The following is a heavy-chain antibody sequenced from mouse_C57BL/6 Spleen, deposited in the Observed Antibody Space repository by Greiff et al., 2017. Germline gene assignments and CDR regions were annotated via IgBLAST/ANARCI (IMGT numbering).Heavy chain of an antibody. D-gene: IGHD1-1*01. CDR2: IDPEDGDT. J-gene: IGHJ4*01. CDR3: TKSIYCDSSDYYAMHT. CDR1: GFHIQDYY. Sequence: EVKLQQSGAELARPGASVKLSCTASGFHIQDYYMHWVKQRTEQGLAWIGRIDPEDGDTEYAQKFQGKATMTADTSSNTAYLQLSSLSSEDTVIYYWTKSIYCDSSDYYAMHTWGKGTSVTSSS. V-gene: IGHV14-1*01.